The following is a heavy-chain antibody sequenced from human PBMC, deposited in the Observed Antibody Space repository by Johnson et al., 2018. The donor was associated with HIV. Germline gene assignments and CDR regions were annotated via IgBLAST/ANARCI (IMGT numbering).Heavy chain of an antibody. CDR2: IPYDGSNK. V-gene: IGHV3-30*04. CDR1: GFTFSDYA. D-gene: IGHD1-14*01. Sequence: QVQLVESGGGLVKPGGSLRLSCAASGFTFSDYAMHWVRQAPGKGLEWLAYIPYDGSNKYYADSVKGRFTISRDNSKNTLYLQMNSRRAEDTAVYYCARDPSRGPRIRPRTLGAFDIWGQGTMVTVSS. J-gene: IGHJ3*02. CDR3: ARDPSRGPRIRPRTLGAFDI.